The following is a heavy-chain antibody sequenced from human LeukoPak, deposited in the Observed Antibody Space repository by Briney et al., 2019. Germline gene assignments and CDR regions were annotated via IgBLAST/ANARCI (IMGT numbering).Heavy chain of an antibody. CDR3: ARLPPLSYWFDP. V-gene: IGHV4-38-2*02. Sequence: SETLSLTCTVSGYSISSGYYWGWIRQPPGKGLEWIGSIYHSGSTYYNPSLKSRVTISVDTSKNQFSLKLSSVTAADTAVYYCARLPPLSYWFDPWGQGTLVTVSS. CDR2: IYHSGST. CDR1: GYSISSGYY. J-gene: IGHJ5*02. D-gene: IGHD1-14*01.